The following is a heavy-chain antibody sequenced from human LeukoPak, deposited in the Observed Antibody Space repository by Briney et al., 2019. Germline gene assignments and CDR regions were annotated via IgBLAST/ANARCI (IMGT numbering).Heavy chain of an antibody. CDR1: GFTFSSYG. CDR2: IWYDGSNK. D-gene: IGHD3-3*01. V-gene: IGHV3-33*01. J-gene: IGHJ6*02. CDR3: ARYDFWSGYYYGMDV. Sequence: GGSLRLSCAASGFTFSSYGMHWVRQAPGKGLEWVAVIWYDGSNKYYADSVKGRFTISRDNSKNTLYLQMNSLRAEDTAVYYCARYDFWSGYYYGMDVWGQGTTVTVSS.